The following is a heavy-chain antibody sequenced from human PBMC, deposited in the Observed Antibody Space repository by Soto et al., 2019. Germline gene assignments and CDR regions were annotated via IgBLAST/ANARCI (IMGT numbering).Heavy chain of an antibody. CDR2: IYYTGSA. CDR3: ARVNYYGSGSYSNWFDP. Sequence: SETLSLTCTVSGGSINSGDYYWSWIRQPPGKGLECIGYIYYTGSAYYNPSLKSRVTMSVDTSKNQFSLKLSSVTAADTAVYYCARVNYYGSGSYSNWFDPWGQGTLVTVSS. D-gene: IGHD3-10*01. CDR1: GGSINSGDYY. J-gene: IGHJ5*02. V-gene: IGHV4-30-4*01.